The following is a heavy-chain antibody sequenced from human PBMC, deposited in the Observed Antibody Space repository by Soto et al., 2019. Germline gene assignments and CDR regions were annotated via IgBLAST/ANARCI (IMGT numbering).Heavy chain of an antibody. J-gene: IGHJ4*02. V-gene: IGHV3-23*01. Sequence: EVQLLESGGGLVQPGGSLRISCIGSGFTFSSNAMSWVRQAPGKGLEWVSAISGSGGTTYYADSVKGRFAVSRDNSNNPLYLQMDSLRAEDTAVYDCAKQRAGFGSGSDTYYFDYWGQGNLVNGSS. D-gene: IGHD3-10*01. CDR2: ISGSGGTT. CDR1: GFTFSSNA. CDR3: AKQRAGFGSGSDTYYFDY.